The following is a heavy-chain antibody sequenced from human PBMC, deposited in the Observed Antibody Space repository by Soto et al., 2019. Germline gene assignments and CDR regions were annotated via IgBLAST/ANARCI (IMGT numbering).Heavy chain of an antibody. CDR2: IDTSSTKI. D-gene: IGHD3-3*01. J-gene: IGHJ4*02. Sequence: GGSLRLSCAASGYTFSDYYMSWIRQAPGKGLEWISYIDTSSTKIYYADSVKGRFTISRDNAKNSLYLEMNSLRDEDTVVYYCASHYDMWSGYLSPVDYWGQGTLVTVSS. CDR3: ASHYDMWSGYLSPVDY. V-gene: IGHV3-11*01. CDR1: GYTFSDYY.